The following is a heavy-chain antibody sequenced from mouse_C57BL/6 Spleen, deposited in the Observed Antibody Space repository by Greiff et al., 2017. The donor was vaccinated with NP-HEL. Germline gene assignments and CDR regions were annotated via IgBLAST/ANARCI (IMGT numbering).Heavy chain of an antibody. CDR1: GYTFTDYH. CDR2: INPNNGGT. J-gene: IGHJ1*03. Sequence: EVQLQQSGPELVKPGASVKIPCKASGYTFTDYHMDWVKQSHGKSLEWIGDINPNNGGTIYNQKFKGKATLTVDMSSSTAYMELRSLTSEDTAVYYCARFGYYGSSYGYWYVDVWGTGTTVTVSS. CDR3: ARFGYYGSSYGYWYVDV. D-gene: IGHD1-1*01. V-gene: IGHV1-18*01.